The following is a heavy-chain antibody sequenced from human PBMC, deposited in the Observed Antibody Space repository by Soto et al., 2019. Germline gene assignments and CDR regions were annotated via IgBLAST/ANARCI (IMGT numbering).Heavy chain of an antibody. Sequence: EVQLVESGGGLIQPGGSLRLSCAVSGFTVSNTYMSWVRQAPGKGLEWISVIYRGLATYSAVSVKCRFTISRDDSRNTVSLQNNSLTTEATAVYFCARDRSDSSRADSFDICGQGTMVTVSS. CDR2: IYRGLAT. J-gene: IGHJ3*02. V-gene: IGHV3-53*01. CDR3: ARDRSDSSRADSFDI. D-gene: IGHD6-25*01. CDR1: GFTVSNTY.